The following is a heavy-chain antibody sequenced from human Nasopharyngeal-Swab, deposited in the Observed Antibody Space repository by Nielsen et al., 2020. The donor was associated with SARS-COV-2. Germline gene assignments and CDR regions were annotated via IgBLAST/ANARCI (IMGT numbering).Heavy chain of an antibody. J-gene: IGHJ6*02. V-gene: IGHV3-21*01. CDR2: ISSSSSYI. D-gene: IGHD3-3*01. Sequence: WSRQPPGKGLEWVSSISSSSSYIYDADSGKGRFTISSDNAKNSLYLQMNSLRAEDTAVYYCARDGLDYDFWSAYFMDVWGQGTTVTVSS. CDR3: ARDGLDYDFWSAYFMDV.